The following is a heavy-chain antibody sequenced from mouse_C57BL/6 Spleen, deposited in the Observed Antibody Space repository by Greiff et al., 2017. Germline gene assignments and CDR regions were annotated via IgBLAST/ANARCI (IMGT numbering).Heavy chain of an antibody. V-gene: IGHV1-69*01. D-gene: IGHD3-2*02. CDR1: GYTFTSYW. CDR2: IAPSDSYT. Sequence: VQLQQPGAELVMPGASVKLSCKASGYTFTSYWMHWVKQRPGQGLEWIGEIAPSDSYTNYNQKFKGKSTLTVDKSSSTAYMQLSSLTSDDSAVYYCARRVDSSDGAMDYWGQGTSVTVAS. J-gene: IGHJ4*01. CDR3: ARRVDSSDGAMDY.